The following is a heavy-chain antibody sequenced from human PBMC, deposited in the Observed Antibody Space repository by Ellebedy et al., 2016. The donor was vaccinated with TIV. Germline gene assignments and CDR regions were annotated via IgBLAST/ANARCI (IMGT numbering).Heavy chain of an antibody. J-gene: IGHJ4*02. V-gene: IGHV3-7*01. Sequence: PGGSLRLSCAPPGSSCSTFSMTRVRKAPGKGLGWVANMNQDGSDKYYRDFVKGRFTISRDNAKNSLYLQMNSLRAEDKAVYYCARDHVSGWALAYWGQGSLVGVSS. D-gene: IGHD6-19*01. CDR2: MNQDGSDK. CDR1: GSSCSTFS. CDR3: ARDHVSGWALAY.